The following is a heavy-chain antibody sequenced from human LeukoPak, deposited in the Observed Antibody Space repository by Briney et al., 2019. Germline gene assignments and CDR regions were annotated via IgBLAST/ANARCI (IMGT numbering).Heavy chain of an antibody. CDR1: GFTFNKFA. Sequence: GGSLRLSCEGSGFTFNKFAMSWVRQAPGKGLEWVANIKHDESEKYYVDSVKGRFTISRYNAKNLLYLQMNSLRAEDTAVYYCASTQTLDYWGQGTLVTVSS. D-gene: IGHD2/OR15-2a*01. J-gene: IGHJ4*02. CDR3: ASTQTLDY. V-gene: IGHV3-7*01. CDR2: IKHDESEK.